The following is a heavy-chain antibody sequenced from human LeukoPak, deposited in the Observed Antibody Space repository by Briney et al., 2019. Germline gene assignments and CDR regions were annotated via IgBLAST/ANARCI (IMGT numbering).Heavy chain of an antibody. V-gene: IGHV3-48*01. CDR2: ISSSSGTI. CDR1: GFTFSSYS. D-gene: IGHD6-6*01. Sequence: PGGSLRLSCAASGFTFSSYSMNWGRQAPGEGVEGVSYISSSSGTIYYADSLKGRFTISRDNAKNSLYLQMNSLRAEDTAVYYCARQRRIAALDYWGQGTLVTVSS. CDR3: ARQRRIAALDY. J-gene: IGHJ4*02.